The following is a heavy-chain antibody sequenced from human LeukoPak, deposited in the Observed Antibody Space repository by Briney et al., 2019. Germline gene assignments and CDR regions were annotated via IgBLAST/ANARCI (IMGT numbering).Heavy chain of an antibody. J-gene: IGHJ4*02. CDR1: GGSISSSSYY. Sequence: SETLSFTCTVSGGSISSSSYYWGWIRQPPGKGLEWIGSIYYSGSTYYNPSLKSRVTISVDTSKNQFSLKLSSVTAADTAVYYCARHQPPYSSGWYYFDYWGQGTLVTVSS. V-gene: IGHV4-39*01. D-gene: IGHD6-19*01. CDR2: IYYSGST. CDR3: ARHQPPYSSGWYYFDY.